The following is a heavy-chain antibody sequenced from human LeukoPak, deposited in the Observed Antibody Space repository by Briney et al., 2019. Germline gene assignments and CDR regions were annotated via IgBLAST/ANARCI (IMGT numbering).Heavy chain of an antibody. CDR2: IYYSGST. CDR1: GRSISSYY. J-gene: IGHJ4*02. V-gene: IGHV4-59*01. D-gene: IGHD4-17*01. Sequence: KTSETLSLTCTVSGRSISSYYWSWIRQPPGKGLEWIGYIYYSGSTNYNPSLKSRVTISVDTSKNQFSLKLSSVTAADTAVYYCARVNYGDYGLDYWGQGTLVIVSS. CDR3: ARVNYGDYGLDY.